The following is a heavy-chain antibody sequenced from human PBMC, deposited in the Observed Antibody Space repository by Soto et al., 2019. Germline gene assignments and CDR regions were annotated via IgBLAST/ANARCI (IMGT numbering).Heavy chain of an antibody. D-gene: IGHD3-3*01. J-gene: IGHJ4*02. CDR2: INHSGST. V-gene: IGHV4-34*01. CDR1: GGSFSGYY. Sequence: KPSETLSLTCAVYGGSFSGYYWSWIRQPPGKGLEWIGEINHSGSTNYNPSLKSRVTISVDTSKNQFSLKLSSVTAADTAVYYCARTLFDFWSGYPFDYWGQGTLVTVSS. CDR3: ARTLFDFWSGYPFDY.